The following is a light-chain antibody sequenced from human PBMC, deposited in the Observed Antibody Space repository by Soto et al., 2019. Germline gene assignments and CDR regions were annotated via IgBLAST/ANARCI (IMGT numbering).Light chain of an antibody. J-gene: IGKJ1*01. Sequence: EFVWTQFPGTLSLSPGERATPSCRASQSASRDLAWYKQEPCQAPRILIYGASTRATGIPARFSGSGSGTEFTLTIRSLKSEDFAVYYCQQYNNWRTFGQGTKLDIK. CDR2: GAS. CDR1: QSASRD. CDR3: QQYNNWRT. V-gene: IGKV3-15*01.